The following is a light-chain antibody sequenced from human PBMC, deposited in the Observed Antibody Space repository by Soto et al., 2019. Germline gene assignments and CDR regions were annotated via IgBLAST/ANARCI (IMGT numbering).Light chain of an antibody. CDR1: QTVSSRD. CDR3: QQYANSPIT. J-gene: IGKJ5*01. Sequence: EIVLTQSPATLSLSPGERATLSCRASQTVSSRDLAWYQQKPGQAPRLLIYGVSSRASGIPDRFFGSGSGTDFTLTINRLEPEDFAVYYCQQYANSPITFGQGTRLEIK. CDR2: GVS. V-gene: IGKV3-20*01.